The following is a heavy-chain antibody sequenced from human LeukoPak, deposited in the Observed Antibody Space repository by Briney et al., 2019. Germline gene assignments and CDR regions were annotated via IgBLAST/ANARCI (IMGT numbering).Heavy chain of an antibody. J-gene: IGHJ5*02. CDR2: INPNSGGT. CDR1: GYTFTSYG. V-gene: IGHV1-18*01. D-gene: IGHD1-26*01. CDR3: ARGGMGVLSSNWFDP. Sequence: ASVKVSCKASGYTFTSYGISWVRQAPGQGFEWMGWINPNSGGTNYAQKFQGRVTITADKSTSTAYMELSSLRSEDTAVYYCARGGMGVLSSNWFDPWGQGTLVTVSS.